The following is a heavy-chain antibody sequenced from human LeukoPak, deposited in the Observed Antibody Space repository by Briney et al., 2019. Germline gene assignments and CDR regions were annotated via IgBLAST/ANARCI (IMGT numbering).Heavy chain of an antibody. CDR3: ARGREYSTGPGFDY. V-gene: IGHV1-8*01. Sequence: ASVKVSCKASGYTFTTNDINWVRQATGQGPEWMGWMNPNSGNTGYAQKFQGRITTTRNTSISTAYMELRSLRSEDTAVYYCARGREYSTGPGFDYWGQGTLVTVSS. D-gene: IGHD2-8*02. J-gene: IGHJ4*02. CDR2: MNPNSGNT. CDR1: GYTFTTND.